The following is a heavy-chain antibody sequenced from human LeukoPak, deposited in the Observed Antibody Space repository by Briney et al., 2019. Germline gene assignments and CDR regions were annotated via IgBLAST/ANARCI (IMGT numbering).Heavy chain of an antibody. D-gene: IGHD4-11*01. CDR2: IYYSGST. J-gene: IGHJ6*02. CDR1: GGSISSYY. Sequence: PSETLSLTCTVSGGSISSYYWSWIRQPPGKGLEWIGYIYYSGSTNYNPSLKSRVTISVDTSKNQFSLKLSSVTAADTAVYYCARGRSNYHFYYYGMDVWGQGTTVTVSS. CDR3: ARGRSNYHFYYYGMDV. V-gene: IGHV4-59*12.